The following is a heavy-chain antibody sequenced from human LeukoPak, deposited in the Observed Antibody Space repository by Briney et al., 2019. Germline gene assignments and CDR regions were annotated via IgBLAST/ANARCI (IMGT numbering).Heavy chain of an antibody. V-gene: IGHV3-33*01. D-gene: IGHD3-10*01. J-gene: IGHJ6*04. Sequence: PGGSLRLSCAAPGFTFSSYGMHWVRQAPGKGLEWVAVIWYDGSNKYYADSVKGRFTISRDNSKNTLYLQMNSLRAEDTAVYYCARDRSGSGLYGMDVWGKGTTVTVSS. CDR2: IWYDGSNK. CDR3: ARDRSGSGLYGMDV. CDR1: GFTFSSYG.